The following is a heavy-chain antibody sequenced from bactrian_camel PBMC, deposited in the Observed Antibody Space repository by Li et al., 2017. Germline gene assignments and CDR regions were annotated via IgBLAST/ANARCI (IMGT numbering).Heavy chain of an antibody. CDR3: TKGGQGGAWYEYDS. CDR2: LYGGGGST. CDR1: GFTFSVYD. V-gene: IGHV3S40*01. Sequence: VQLVESGGGLVQPGGSLRLSCVASGFTFSVYDMSWVRQAPGKGLEAVAALYGGGGSTDYTDSVKGRFTISQDNAKNTVYLQLNSLKTEDMGVYYCTKGGQGGAWYEYDSWGQGTQVTVS. D-gene: IGHD2*01. J-gene: IGHJ4*01.